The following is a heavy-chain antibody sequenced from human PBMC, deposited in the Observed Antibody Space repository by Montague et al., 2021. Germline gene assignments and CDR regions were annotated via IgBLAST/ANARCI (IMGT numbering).Heavy chain of an antibody. D-gene: IGHD3-10*01. CDR1: SGSIFHAH. V-gene: IGHV4-59*08. Sequence: SETLSLTCTVSSGSIFHAHWSWVRQPPGKGLEWLGSMFYDGATSNNPSLKSRVTMSIDTSTNQFSLKLSFVTAADTAVYYCAKQGYFVSGTSYKGFDPWGQGILVTVSS. CDR3: AKQGYFVSGTSYKGFDP. J-gene: IGHJ5*02. CDR2: MFYDGAT.